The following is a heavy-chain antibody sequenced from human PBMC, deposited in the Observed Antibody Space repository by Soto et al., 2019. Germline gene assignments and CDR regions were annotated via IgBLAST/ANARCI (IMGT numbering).Heavy chain of an antibody. V-gene: IGHV1-46*01. CDR2: INPSGGST. J-gene: IGHJ5*02. Sequence: ASVKVSCKASGYTFTSYYMHWVRQAPGQGLEWMGIINPSGGSTSYAQKFQGRVTMTRDTSTSTVYMELSSLRSEDTAVYYCARDPSRLSAAGAAWFDPWGQGTLVTVSS. CDR3: ARDPSRLSAAGAAWFDP. D-gene: IGHD6-13*01. CDR1: GYTFTSYY.